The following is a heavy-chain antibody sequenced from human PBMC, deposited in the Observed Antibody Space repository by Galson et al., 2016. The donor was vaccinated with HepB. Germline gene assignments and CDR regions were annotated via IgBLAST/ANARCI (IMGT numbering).Heavy chain of an antibody. D-gene: IGHD3-22*01. CDR3: AKRNSYDNGGHYFDF. J-gene: IGHJ4*02. V-gene: IGHV3-23*01. CDR2: ITSGGGTT. Sequence: SLRLSCAASGFAFSSFALSWVRQAPGKGMEWVSAITSGGGTTYYADSVRGRFTISRDNSKNTLFLQMNNLAADDTAVYYCAKRNSYDNGGHYFDFWGQGTLVTVSS. CDR1: GFAFSSFA.